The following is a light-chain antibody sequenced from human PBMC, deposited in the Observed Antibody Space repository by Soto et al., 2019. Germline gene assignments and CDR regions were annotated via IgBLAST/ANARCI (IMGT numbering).Light chain of an antibody. CDR3: QQYKCYPLT. CDR1: ASINSW. Sequence: TKMTKSPSALSASVGDRVTITCRASASINSWLAWYQQKSGKAPKLLIYMATRLEGGGPTSCSCSASWTEFTHIISSLQPDDFATSYCQQYKCYPLTFGGGTKVDIK. J-gene: IGKJ4*01. CDR2: MAT. V-gene: IGKV1-5*03.